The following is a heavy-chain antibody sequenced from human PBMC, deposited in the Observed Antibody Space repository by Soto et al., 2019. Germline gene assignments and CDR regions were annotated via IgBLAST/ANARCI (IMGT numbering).Heavy chain of an antibody. CDR1: GFTFSSYW. CDR3: ARTCSGGTCSFDY. Sequence: GGSLRLSCAASGFTFSSYWMYWVRQAPGKGLVWVSRINSDGSRTNYADSVKGRFTISRDNAKNTLYLQMNSLRAEDTAVYYCARTCSGGTCSFDYWGQGTLVTVSS. CDR2: INSDGSRT. D-gene: IGHD2-15*01. V-gene: IGHV3-74*01. J-gene: IGHJ4*02.